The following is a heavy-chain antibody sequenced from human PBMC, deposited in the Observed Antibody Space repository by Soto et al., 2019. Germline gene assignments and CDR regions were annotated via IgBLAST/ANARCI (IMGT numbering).Heavy chain of an antibody. CDR2: ISGSGGST. CDR3: AKANRRVTMIVVANPPFDY. J-gene: IGHJ4*02. V-gene: IGHV3-23*01. D-gene: IGHD3-22*01. CDR1: GFTFSSYA. Sequence: VRLSCAASGFTFSSYAMSWVRQAPGKGLEWDSAISGSGGSTYYADSVKGRFTISRDNSKNTLYLQMNSLRAEDTAVYYCAKANRRVTMIVVANPPFDYWGQGALVTVSS.